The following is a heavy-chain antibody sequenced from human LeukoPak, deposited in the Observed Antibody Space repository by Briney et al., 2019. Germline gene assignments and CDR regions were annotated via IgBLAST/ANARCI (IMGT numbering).Heavy chain of an antibody. CDR3: ARGARGAPSHFDY. Sequence: GASLKVSCKGSVYTFTSYGINWVRHATGQGLEWIGYMNPNTGNTGYAQKFQGRVTMTRNTSISTAYMELSSLRSDDTAVYYCARGARGAPSHFDYWGQGTLVTVSS. D-gene: IGHD3-10*01. CDR1: VYTFTSYG. V-gene: IGHV1-8*01. CDR2: MNPNTGNT. J-gene: IGHJ4*02.